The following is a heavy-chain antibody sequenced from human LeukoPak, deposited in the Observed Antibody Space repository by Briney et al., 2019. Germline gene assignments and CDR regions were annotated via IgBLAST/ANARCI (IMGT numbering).Heavy chain of an antibody. J-gene: IGHJ3*02. Sequence: SETLSLTCTVSGGSLSSGDSYWSWIRQPPGKGLEWIGYIYYSGSTYYNPSLKSRVTISVDTSKNQFSLKLSSVTAADTAVYYCARDRSIVVVHDAFDIWGQGTMVTVSS. V-gene: IGHV4-30-4*01. CDR2: IYYSGST. CDR3: ARDRSIVVVHDAFDI. CDR1: GGSLSSGDSY. D-gene: IGHD3-22*01.